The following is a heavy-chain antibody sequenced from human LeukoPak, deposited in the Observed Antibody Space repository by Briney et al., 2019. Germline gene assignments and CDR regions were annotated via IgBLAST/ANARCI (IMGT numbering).Heavy chain of an antibody. Sequence: GGSLRPSCAASGFTVTNSYMSWVRQAPGKGLEWVSVIYSGGTTYYADSVTGRFTISRDNSKNTLYLQMNSLTVEDTAVYYCARVGGSGYYYFDYWGQGTLVTVSS. CDR3: ARVGGSGYYYFDY. CDR1: GFTVTNSY. J-gene: IGHJ4*02. CDR2: IYSGGTT. V-gene: IGHV3-53*01. D-gene: IGHD3-10*01.